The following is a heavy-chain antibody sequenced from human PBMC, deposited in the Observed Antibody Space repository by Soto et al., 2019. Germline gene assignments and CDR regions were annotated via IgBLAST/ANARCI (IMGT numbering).Heavy chain of an antibody. CDR1: GFTFSNYG. CDR2: ISYGGSNK. D-gene: IGHD6-6*01. Sequence: GGSLRLSCAASGFTFSNYGMHWVRQAPGEGLDWVAVISYGGSNKYYADSVKGRFTISRDNSKNTLYLQMNSLRSEDTAVYYCARDLQPKAPRSFPGWFVPWGQGTLVTVFS. J-gene: IGHJ5*02. V-gene: IGHV3-30*03. CDR3: ARDLQPKAPRSFPGWFVP.